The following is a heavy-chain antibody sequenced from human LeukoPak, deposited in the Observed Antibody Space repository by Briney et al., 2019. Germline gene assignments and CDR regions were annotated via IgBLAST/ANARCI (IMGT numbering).Heavy chain of an antibody. J-gene: IGHJ4*02. CDR1: GGSFSGYY. CDR3: ARGPLVWGPRLPYYLDY. V-gene: IGHV4-34*01. Sequence: PSETLSLTCAVYGGSFSGYYWSWVRQPPGKGLEWIGEINHSGRTNYNPSLKSRVTISVDTSNNQFSLKLSSVTAADTAVYYCARGPLVWGPRLPYYLDYWGQGTLVTVSS. D-gene: IGHD3-16*01. CDR2: INHSGRT.